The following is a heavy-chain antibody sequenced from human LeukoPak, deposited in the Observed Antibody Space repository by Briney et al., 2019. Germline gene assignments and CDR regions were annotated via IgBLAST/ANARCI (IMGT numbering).Heavy chain of an antibody. CDR1: GYTFTGYY. D-gene: IGHD3-22*01. CDR2: INANSGGT. V-gene: IGHV1-2*02. Sequence: GASVKVSCKASGYTFTGYYMHWVRQAPGQGLEWMGWINANSGGTNYAQKFQGRVTMTRDTSISTAYMELSRLRSDDTAVYYCARDPQWGDYYDSSGYQFDYWGQGTLVTVSS. CDR3: ARDPQWGDYYDSSGYQFDY. J-gene: IGHJ4*02.